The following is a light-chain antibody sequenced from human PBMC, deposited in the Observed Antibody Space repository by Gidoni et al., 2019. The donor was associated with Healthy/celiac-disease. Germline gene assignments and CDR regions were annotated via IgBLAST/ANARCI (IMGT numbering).Light chain of an antibody. CDR2: GNS. J-gene: IGLJ1*01. Sequence: QSVLTQQPSVSGAPGQRVTISCTGSSSNIGAGYDVHWYQQLPGTAPKLLIYGNSNRPSGVPDRFSGSKSGTSASLAITGLQAEDEADYYCQSYDSSLSGCYVFGTGTKVTVL. CDR1: SSNIGAGYD. V-gene: IGLV1-40*01. CDR3: QSYDSSLSGCYV.